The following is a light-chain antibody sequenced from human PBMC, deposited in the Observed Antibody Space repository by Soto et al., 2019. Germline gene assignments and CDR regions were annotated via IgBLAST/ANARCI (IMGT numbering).Light chain of an antibody. CDR2: DAS. CDR3: QQYGSSPST. J-gene: IGKJ2*02. V-gene: IGKV3-20*01. CDR1: QSVSSSY. Sequence: EIVLTQSPGTQSLSPGERATLSCRASQSVSSSYLAWYQQKPGQAPRLLIYDASSRATGIPDRFSGSGSGTDFTLTISRLEPEDFAVYYCQQYGSSPSTFGQGTKLEIK.